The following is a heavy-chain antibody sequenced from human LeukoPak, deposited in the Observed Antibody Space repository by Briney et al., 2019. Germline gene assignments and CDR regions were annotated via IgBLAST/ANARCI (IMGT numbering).Heavy chain of an antibody. CDR3: VSGSYYFDY. J-gene: IGHJ4*02. Sequence: SETLSLTCTVSGGSISSHYWSWIRQPPGKGLEWIGYIYYSGSTNYNPSLKSRVTISVDTSKNQFSLKLSSVTAADTAVYYCVSGSYYFDYWGQGTLVTVSS. CDR1: GGSISSHY. CDR2: IYYSGST. D-gene: IGHD3-10*01. V-gene: IGHV4-59*11.